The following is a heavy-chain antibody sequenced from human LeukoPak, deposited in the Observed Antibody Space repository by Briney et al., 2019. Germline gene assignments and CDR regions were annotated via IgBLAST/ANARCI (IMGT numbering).Heavy chain of an antibody. D-gene: IGHD2-15*01. CDR2: ISSSSSYI. Sequence: PGGSLRLSCAASGFTFSSYSMSWVRQAPGKGLEWVSSISSSSSYIYYADSVKGRFAISRDNAKNSLYLQMNSLRAEDTAVYYCARARQRGSSSVDYYYYYMDVWGKGTTVTVSS. J-gene: IGHJ6*03. CDR1: GFTFSSYS. CDR3: ARARQRGSSSVDYYYYYMDV. V-gene: IGHV3-21*01.